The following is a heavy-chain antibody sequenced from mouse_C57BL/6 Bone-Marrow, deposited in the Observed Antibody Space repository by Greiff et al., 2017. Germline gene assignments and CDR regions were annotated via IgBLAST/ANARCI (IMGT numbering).Heavy chain of an antibody. J-gene: IGHJ2*01. V-gene: IGHV5-17*01. D-gene: IGHD3-3*01. CDR3: ARYLGDY. CDR2: ISSGSSTI. Sequence: EVQLVESGGGLVKPGGSLKLSCAASGFTFSDYGMHWVRQAPEKGLEWVAYISSGSSTIYYADTVKGRFTISRDNAKNPLFLQMTSLRSEDTAMYYCARYLGDYWGQGTTLTVSS. CDR1: GFTFSDYG.